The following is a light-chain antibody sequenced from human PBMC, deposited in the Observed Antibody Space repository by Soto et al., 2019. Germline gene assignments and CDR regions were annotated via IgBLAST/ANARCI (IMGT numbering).Light chain of an antibody. Sequence: QSVLAQPPSGYAAPGQRGTISYSGSSSNIENNYVSWYQQLAGTAPTLLIYETNKPPSGIPDRASGSKSGTSATLGITGLQTWDEADYYCGTWDSLSALYVFGTGTKVTVL. J-gene: IGLJ1*01. CDR1: SSNIENNY. CDR3: GTWDSLSALYV. CDR2: ETN. V-gene: IGLV1-51*02.